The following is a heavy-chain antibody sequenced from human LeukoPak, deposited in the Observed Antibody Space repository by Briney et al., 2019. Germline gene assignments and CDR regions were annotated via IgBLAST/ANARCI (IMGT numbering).Heavy chain of an antibody. Sequence: RGSLRHSRATPGFTVCAYSIDWGRQAPGKGLEWVAVISKDGNHKYYADSVKGRFTISRDNSKNTLYLQMNSLRGEDTAMYHCAKEIGDYSAFDSWGQGTLVTVSS. D-gene: IGHD4-17*01. V-gene: IGHV3-30*18. CDR2: ISKDGNHK. CDR1: GFTVCAYS. CDR3: AKEIGDYSAFDS. J-gene: IGHJ4*02.